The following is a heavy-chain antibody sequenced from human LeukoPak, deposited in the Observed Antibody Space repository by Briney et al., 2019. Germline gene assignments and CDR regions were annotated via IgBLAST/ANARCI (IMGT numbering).Heavy chain of an antibody. D-gene: IGHD6-6*01. V-gene: IGHV3-21*01. CDR3: ARELVGEIDY. CDR1: GFTFSSYS. J-gene: IGHJ4*02. Sequence: GGSLRLSCAASGFTFSSYSMSWVRQAPGKGLEWVSSISGSSNYIYSADSVKGRFTISRDNAKNSLYLQMNSLRVEDTAVYYCARELVGEIDYWGQGTLVTVSS. CDR2: ISGSSNYI.